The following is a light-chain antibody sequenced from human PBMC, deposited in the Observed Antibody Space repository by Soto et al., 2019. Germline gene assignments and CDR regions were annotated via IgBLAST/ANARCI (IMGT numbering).Light chain of an antibody. V-gene: IGLV1-44*01. J-gene: IGLJ1*01. CDR2: GTN. CDR3: AAWDDSLNAQFV. Sequence: QSALTQPPSASVTPGQRVTISCSGSSSNIERNTVNWYQQLPGAAPKLLIYGTNHRPSGVPDRFSGSKSGTSGSLAISGLQSEDEADYYCAAWDDSLNAQFVFGTGTKVTVL. CDR1: SSNIERNT.